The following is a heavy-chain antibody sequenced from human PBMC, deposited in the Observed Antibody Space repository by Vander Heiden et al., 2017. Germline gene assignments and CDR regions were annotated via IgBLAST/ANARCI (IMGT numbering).Heavy chain of an antibody. Sequence: QATLKESGPALVKPTQTLTLTCTFSGFSLSTSEMLVSWIRQTPGKALEWLARIDWDDDKCYSTSLKTRLTISKDTSKNQVVLTMTNMDPVDTGTYYCAAGTVTLFDYWGQGTLVTVSS. CDR1: GFSLSTSEML. D-gene: IGHD4-17*01. CDR3: AAGTVTLFDY. CDR2: IDWDDDK. J-gene: IGHJ4*02. V-gene: IGHV2-70*04.